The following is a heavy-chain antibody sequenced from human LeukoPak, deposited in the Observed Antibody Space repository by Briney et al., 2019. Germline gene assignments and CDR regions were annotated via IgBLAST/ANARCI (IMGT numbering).Heavy chain of an antibody. Sequence: GASVKVSCKASGGTFSSYAIGWVRQAPGQGLEWMGRIIPIFGTANYAQKFQGRVTITTDESTSTAYMVLSSLRSEDTAVYYCARAGSEVAKTPWYWFDPWGQGTLVTVSS. J-gene: IGHJ5*02. V-gene: IGHV1-69*05. CDR3: ARAGSEVAKTPWYWFDP. D-gene: IGHD1-26*01. CDR2: IIPIFGTA. CDR1: GGTFSSYA.